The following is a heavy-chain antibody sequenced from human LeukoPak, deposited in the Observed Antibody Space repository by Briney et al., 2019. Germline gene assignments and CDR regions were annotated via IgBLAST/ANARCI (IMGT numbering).Heavy chain of an antibody. Sequence: SETLSLTCTVSGGSISSYYWSWIRQPPGKGLEWIGYIYYSGSTNYNPSLKSRVTISVDTSKNQFSLKLSSVTAADTAVYYCARGGDFWSGYYSDFDYWGQGTLVTVSS. CDR3: ARGGDFWSGYYSDFDY. V-gene: IGHV4-59*01. D-gene: IGHD3-3*01. CDR2: IYYSGST. CDR1: GGSISSYY. J-gene: IGHJ4*02.